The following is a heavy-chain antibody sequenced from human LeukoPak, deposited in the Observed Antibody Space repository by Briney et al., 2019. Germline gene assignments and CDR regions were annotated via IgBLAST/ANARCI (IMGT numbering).Heavy chain of an antibody. CDR3: TRDPLARDDAFDI. V-gene: IGHV3-53*01. CDR1: GFTVSSNY. D-gene: IGHD5-12*01. CDR2: IYSGGTT. J-gene: IGHJ3*02. Sequence: GGCLSLSCAASGFTVSSNYMSWVRQAPGRGLEWVSIIYSGGTTYYADSVKGRFTISRDNSKNTLYLRMNSLRAEDTAVYYCTRDPLARDDAFDIWGQGTVVTVSS.